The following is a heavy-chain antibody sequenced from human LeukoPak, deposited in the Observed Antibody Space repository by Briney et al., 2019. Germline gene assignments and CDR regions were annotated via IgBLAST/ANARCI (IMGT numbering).Heavy chain of an antibody. CDR1: GGSFSGYY. J-gene: IGHJ6*03. Sequence: SETLSLTCAVYGGSFSGYYWSWIRQPPRKGLEWIGEINHSGSTNYNPSLKSRVTISVDTSKNQFSLKLSSVTAADTAVYYCARGRSAVAGTKFYYYYYYMDVWGKGTTVTVSS. CDR2: INHSGST. D-gene: IGHD6-19*01. V-gene: IGHV4-34*01. CDR3: ARGRSAVAGTKFYYYYYYMDV.